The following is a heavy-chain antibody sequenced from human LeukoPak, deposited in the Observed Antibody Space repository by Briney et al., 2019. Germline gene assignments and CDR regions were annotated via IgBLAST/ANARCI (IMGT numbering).Heavy chain of an antibody. V-gene: IGHV1-18*01. J-gene: IGHJ5*02. CDR3: ARGSAEGSSWYKGRFDP. CDR1: GYTFTSYG. Sequence: ASVKVSCKASGYTFTSYGISWVRQAPGQGLEWMGWISAYNGNTNYAQKLQGRVTMTTDTSTSTAYMELRSLRSDDTAVYYCARGSAEGSSWYKGRFDPWGQGTLVTVSS. D-gene: IGHD6-13*01. CDR2: ISAYNGNT.